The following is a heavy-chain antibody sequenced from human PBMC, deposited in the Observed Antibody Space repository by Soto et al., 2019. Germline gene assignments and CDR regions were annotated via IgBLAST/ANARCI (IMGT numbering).Heavy chain of an antibody. CDR1: GFTFRSYV. CDR2: ITTGGEYI. V-gene: IGHV3-21*01. J-gene: IGHJ5*02. CDR3: ARDRQLIQHWPDP. D-gene: IGHD6-13*01. Sequence: GHLVESGGGVVQPGTSLRLSCVGSGFTFRSYVIHWVRQAPGKGLEWVSSITTGGEYIFYADSVKGRFTIARDNAKTSVYLQMRSLSVEGTAVYYCARDRQLIQHWPDPWGQATLVSVSS.